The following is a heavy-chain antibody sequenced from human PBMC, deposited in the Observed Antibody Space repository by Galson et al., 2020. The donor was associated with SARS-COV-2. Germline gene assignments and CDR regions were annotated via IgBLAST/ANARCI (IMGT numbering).Heavy chain of an antibody. CDR2: INHDGNEK. V-gene: IGHV3-7*03. CDR3: ARVDCSGGGCYPGKY. J-gene: IGHJ4*02. CDR1: GFSFSIYW. D-gene: IGHD2-15*01. Sequence: GESLKISCATSGFSFSIYWMTWVRQAPGKGLEWVANINHDGNEKYYVDSVKGGFTITRDNADNSLFLQMNSLRAEDTAVYLCARVDCSGGGCYPGKYWGQGTLVTVSS.